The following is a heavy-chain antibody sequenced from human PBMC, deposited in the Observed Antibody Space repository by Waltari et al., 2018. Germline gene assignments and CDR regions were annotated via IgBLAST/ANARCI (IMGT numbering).Heavy chain of an antibody. Sequence: QLQLQESGPGLVKPSETLSLTCPVSGGSISSSSYYRGWIRQPPGKGLEWIGSIYYSGSTYYNPSLKSRVTISVDTSKNHFSLKLGSVTAADTSLYYCARHSAYAGTGYYYGMDVWGQGTTVTVSS. CDR1: GGSISSSSYY. CDR2: IYYSGST. V-gene: IGHV4-39*01. D-gene: IGHD6-13*01. J-gene: IGHJ6*02. CDR3: ARHSAYAGTGYYYGMDV.